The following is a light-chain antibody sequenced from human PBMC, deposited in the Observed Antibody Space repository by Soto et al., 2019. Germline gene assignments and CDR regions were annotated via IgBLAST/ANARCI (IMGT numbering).Light chain of an antibody. Sequence: DIQMTQSPSTLSASVGDRVTITCRASQSISTWLAWYQQKPGRAPKLLLYKASSLASGVPSRFSGSGSGPEFTLTISSLQPDDFATYYCQQYNFYSDSFGQGTKLEI. CDR1: QSISTW. V-gene: IGKV1-5*03. J-gene: IGKJ2*01. CDR2: KAS. CDR3: QQYNFYSDS.